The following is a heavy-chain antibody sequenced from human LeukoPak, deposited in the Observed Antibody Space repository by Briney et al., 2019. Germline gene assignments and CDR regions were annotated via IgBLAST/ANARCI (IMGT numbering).Heavy chain of an antibody. CDR3: ARGPTYQPIDL. V-gene: IGHV4-34*01. D-gene: IGHD2-2*01. CDR2: IHYSETT. J-gene: IGHJ5*02. CDR1: GGSFSGYY. Sequence: SETLSLTCAVYGGSFSGYYWSWIRQPPGKGLEWIASIHYSETTYYNPSLKSRATISVDTSKNHFSLKLNSVTAADTAVYYCARGPTYQPIDLWGQGTLVTVSS.